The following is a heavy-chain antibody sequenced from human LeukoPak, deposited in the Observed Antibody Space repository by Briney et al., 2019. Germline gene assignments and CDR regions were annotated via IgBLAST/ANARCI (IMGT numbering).Heavy chain of an antibody. J-gene: IGHJ4*02. D-gene: IGHD3-10*01. CDR3: ARKDYYGSGSHDY. V-gene: IGHV4-31*03. CDR2: IYYSGST. CDR1: GGSISSGGYY. Sequence: SETLSLTCTVSGGSISSGGYYWSWIRQHPGKGLEWIGYIYYSGSTYYNPSLKSRVTISVDTSKNQFSLKLSSVTVADTAVYYCARKDYYGSGSHDYWGQGTLVTVSS.